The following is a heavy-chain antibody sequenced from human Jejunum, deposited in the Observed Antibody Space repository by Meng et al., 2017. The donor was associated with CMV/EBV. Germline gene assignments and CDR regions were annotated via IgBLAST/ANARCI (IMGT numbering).Heavy chain of an antibody. CDR2: VYYSGST. Sequence: SGGSISSRDNYWGWIRQPPGKGLEWIGNVYYSGSTFHNPSLKSRVTMSVDTSKNQFSLKVSSVTAADTAMYYCARQIRRNIGDYFDFWGQGTLVTVSS. CDR3: ARQIRRNIGDYFDF. D-gene: IGHD1-14*01. J-gene: IGHJ4*02. V-gene: IGHV4-39*01. CDR1: GGSISSRDNY.